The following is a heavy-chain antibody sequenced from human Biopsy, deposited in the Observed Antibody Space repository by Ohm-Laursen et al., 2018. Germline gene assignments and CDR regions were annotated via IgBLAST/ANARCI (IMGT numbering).Heavy chain of an antibody. Sequence: TLSFTCTVYSGSIRTGDYYWTWIRRQPGKGLEWIGSIYYSGNTKYNPSLQSRLSMSVDTSKNQFSLKLSSVTAADTAVYYCARDDDGRCLGDTFDLWGQGRMVTVSS. V-gene: IGHV4-31*03. J-gene: IGHJ3*01. CDR2: IYYSGNT. CDR1: SGSIRTGDYY. D-gene: IGHD1-26*01. CDR3: ARDDDGRCLGDTFDL.